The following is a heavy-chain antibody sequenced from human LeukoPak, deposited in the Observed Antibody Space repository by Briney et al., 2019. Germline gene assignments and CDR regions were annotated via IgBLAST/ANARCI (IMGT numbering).Heavy chain of an antibody. J-gene: IGHJ4*02. D-gene: IGHD4-17*01. CDR2: INPSGGST. V-gene: IGHV1-46*01. Sequence: ASVKVSCKASGYSFTMYYIHWVRQAPGQGLGWMGIINPSGGSTSFAQKFQGRVTMTKDTSTSTVYMELSSLRSEDTAVYYCARGVDGDYGFDYWGQGTLVTVSS. CDR3: ARGVDGDYGFDY. CDR1: GYSFTMYY.